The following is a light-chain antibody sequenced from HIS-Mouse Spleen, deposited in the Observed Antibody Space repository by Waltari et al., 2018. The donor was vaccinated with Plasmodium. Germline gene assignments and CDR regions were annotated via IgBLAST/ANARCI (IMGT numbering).Light chain of an antibody. J-gene: IGLJ3*02. Sequence: SYELTQPPSVSVSPGQTARLTCSGDALPKKYAYWYQQKSGQAPVLVIYEDSKRPSGIPGRFSGSSSGTMATWTISGAQVEDEADYYCYSTDSSGNHRVFGGGTKLTVL. CDR1: ALPKKY. CDR3: YSTDSSGNHRV. CDR2: EDS. V-gene: IGLV3-10*01.